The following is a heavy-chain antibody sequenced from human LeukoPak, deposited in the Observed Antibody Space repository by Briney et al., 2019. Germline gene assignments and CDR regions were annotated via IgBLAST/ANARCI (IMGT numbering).Heavy chain of an antibody. D-gene: IGHD4-17*01. V-gene: IGHV4-59*01. CDR2: IYNFGSA. CDR3: ARDDDYGDAFDI. Sequence: SQTLSLTCTVSGGSISSYYWSWIRQPPGKGLEWIGYIYNFGSASYNPSLKSRVTISVDTSKKQFSLKLTSVTAADMAVYYCARDDDYGDAFDIWGQGTMVTVSS. CDR1: GGSISSYY. J-gene: IGHJ3*02.